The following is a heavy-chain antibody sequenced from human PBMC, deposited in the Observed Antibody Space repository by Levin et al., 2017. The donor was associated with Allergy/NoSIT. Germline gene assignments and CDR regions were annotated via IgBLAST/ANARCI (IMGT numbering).Heavy chain of an antibody. J-gene: IGHJ4*02. D-gene: IGHD3-22*01. CDR2: IYHSGST. Sequence: SQTLSLPCAVSGGSIRSSNWWSWVRQPPGKGLEWIGEIYHSGSTNYNPSLKSRVTISVDKSKNQFSLKLSSVTAADTAVYYCARQDEYYYDSSGYYSTTLIDYWGQGTLVTVSS. V-gene: IGHV4-4*02. CDR3: ARQDEYYYDSSGYYSTTLIDY. CDR1: GGSIRSSNW.